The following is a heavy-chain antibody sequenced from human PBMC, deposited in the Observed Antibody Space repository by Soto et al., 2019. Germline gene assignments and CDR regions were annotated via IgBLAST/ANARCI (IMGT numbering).Heavy chain of an antibody. J-gene: IGHJ4*02. Sequence: QVQLVQSGAEVKKPGASVKVSCKASGYTFTRYYMHWVRQAPGQGLEWMGIINPSAGSAGYEQKFEGRVSMTRDPSTSTVYMELSSLRSEDTAVYYCATYSDYDHRSFDYWGQGTLVTVSS. CDR1: GYTFTRYY. CDR2: INPSAGSA. V-gene: IGHV1-46*01. CDR3: ATYSDYDHRSFDY. D-gene: IGHD5-12*01.